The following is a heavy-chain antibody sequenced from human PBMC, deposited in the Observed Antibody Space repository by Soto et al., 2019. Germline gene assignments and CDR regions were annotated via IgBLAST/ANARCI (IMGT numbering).Heavy chain of an antibody. Sequence: EVQLLESGGGLVQPGGSLRLSCAASGITFSSYAMTWVRQAPGRGLEWVSGISGSGVYTYSADSVKGRFTLSRDSSKNTLYLQMNSLKTEDTAVYYCTRQPHYDFWSGIYFDYWGQGTLVTVSS. J-gene: IGHJ4*02. CDR3: TRQPHYDFWSGIYFDY. V-gene: IGHV3-23*01. CDR2: ISGSGVYT. CDR1: GITFSSYA. D-gene: IGHD3-3*01.